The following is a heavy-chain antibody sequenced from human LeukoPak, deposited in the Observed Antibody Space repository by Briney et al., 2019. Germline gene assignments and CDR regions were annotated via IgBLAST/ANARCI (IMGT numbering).Heavy chain of an antibody. CDR3: AKVPRITMVRGVTYYYYMDV. V-gene: IGHV3-30*02. CDR2: IRYDGSNK. D-gene: IGHD3-10*01. Sequence: SGGSLRLSCAASGFTFSSYGMHWVRQAPGKGLEWVAFIRYDGSNKYYADSVKGRFTISRDNSRNTLYLQMNSLRAEDTAVYYCAKVPRITMVRGVTYYYYMDVWGKGTTVTISS. CDR1: GFTFSSYG. J-gene: IGHJ6*03.